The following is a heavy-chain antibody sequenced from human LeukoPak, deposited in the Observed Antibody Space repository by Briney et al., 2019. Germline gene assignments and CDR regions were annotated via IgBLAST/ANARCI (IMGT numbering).Heavy chain of an antibody. Sequence: GGSLRLSCAASGFTFGNFAMNWIRQAPGKGLEWVSALSGSGDGTYYADSVKGRFIISRDNSKRTVYLQVNSLRAEDTAIYFCAKMEGMELQNYCSDYWGQGVLVTVSS. CDR2: LSGSGDGT. CDR1: GFTFGNFA. J-gene: IGHJ4*02. CDR3: AKMEGMELQNYCSDY. D-gene: IGHD1-26*01. V-gene: IGHV3-23*01.